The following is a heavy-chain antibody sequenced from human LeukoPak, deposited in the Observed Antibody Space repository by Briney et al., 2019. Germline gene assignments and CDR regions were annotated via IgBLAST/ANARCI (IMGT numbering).Heavy chain of an antibody. CDR2: VSRSSTTI. J-gene: IGHJ4*02. Sequence: GGSLRLSCAASGFTFSAYSMNWVRQAPGKGLEWVSYVSRSSTTIDYADSVKGRFTISRDNAKNSLYLQMNSLGAEDTAVYYCARHYYGDYWGQGTLVTVSS. D-gene: IGHD3-10*01. CDR3: ARHYYGDY. CDR1: GFTFSAYS. V-gene: IGHV3-48*04.